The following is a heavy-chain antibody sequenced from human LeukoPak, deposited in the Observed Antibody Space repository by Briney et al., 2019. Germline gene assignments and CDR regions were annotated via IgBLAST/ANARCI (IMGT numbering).Heavy chain of an antibody. CDR3: ARVRSSSWYTASYYYYMDV. J-gene: IGHJ6*03. V-gene: IGHV4-61*02. Sequence: PSETLSLTCTVSGDSISSGDYYWSWIRQPAGKGLEWIGRISSSGSTNYNPSLKSRVTISVDTSKNQFSLKLSSVTAADTAVYYCARVRSSSWYTASYYYYMDVWGKGTTVTVSS. CDR1: GDSISSGDYY. CDR2: ISSSGST. D-gene: IGHD6-13*01.